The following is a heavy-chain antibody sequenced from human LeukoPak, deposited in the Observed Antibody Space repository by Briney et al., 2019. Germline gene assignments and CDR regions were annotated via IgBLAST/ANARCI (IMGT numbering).Heavy chain of an antibody. J-gene: IGHJ4*02. CDR1: GYTFTSYY. CDR3: ARGSYYYDSSGYYGNFDY. CDR2: INPSGGST. D-gene: IGHD3-22*01. V-gene: IGHV1-46*01. Sequence: ASVKVTCKASGYTFTSYYMHWVRQAPGQGLEWMGIINPSGGSTSYAQKFQGRVTMTRDTSTSTVYMELSSLRSEDTAVYYCARGSYYYDSSGYYGNFDYWGQGTLVTVSS.